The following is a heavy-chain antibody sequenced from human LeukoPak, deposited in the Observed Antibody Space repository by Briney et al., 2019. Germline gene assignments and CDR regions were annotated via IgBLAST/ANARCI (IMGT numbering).Heavy chain of an antibody. CDR3: VREGYSSGWYRN. CDR1: GFTFSSYS. V-gene: IGHV3-53*01. CDR2: IYSGGST. D-gene: IGHD6-19*01. J-gene: IGHJ4*02. Sequence: GGSLRLSCAASGFTFSSYSMNWVRQAPGEGLEWVSVIYSGGSTYYADSVKGRFTISRDNSKNTLYLQMDSLRAEDTAVYYCVREGYSSGWYRNWGQGTLVTVSS.